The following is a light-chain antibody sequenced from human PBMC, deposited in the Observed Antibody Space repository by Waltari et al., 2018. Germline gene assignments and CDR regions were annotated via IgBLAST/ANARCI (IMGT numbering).Light chain of an antibody. J-gene: IGLJ3*02. Sequence: QSALTQPASVSGSPGQSLTISCTGSSRHVGGSTYVSWYQQYPNEPPQAIIFDFSNRPSGISNRFSGSKSGNTASLTISSLQAGDEADYYCSSYTSSALWVFGGGTKLTVL. CDR2: DFS. V-gene: IGLV2-14*01. CDR1: SRHVGGSTY. CDR3: SSYTSSALWV.